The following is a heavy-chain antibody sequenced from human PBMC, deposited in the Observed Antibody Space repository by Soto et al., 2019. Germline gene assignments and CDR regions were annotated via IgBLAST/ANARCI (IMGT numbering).Heavy chain of an antibody. Sequence: PGESLKISCEGSGYSFTSYWIGWVRQMPGKGLEWMGIIYPDDSDTRYSPSFEGQVTISAVKSITTAYLQWSSLKASDTAMYYCGRLQGTCSTTSGGPDYYYYGMDVWGQGTTVTVSS. D-gene: IGHD2-2*01. CDR3: GRLQGTCSTTSGGPDYYYYGMDV. J-gene: IGHJ6*02. CDR1: GYSFTSYW. CDR2: IYPDDSDT. V-gene: IGHV5-51*01.